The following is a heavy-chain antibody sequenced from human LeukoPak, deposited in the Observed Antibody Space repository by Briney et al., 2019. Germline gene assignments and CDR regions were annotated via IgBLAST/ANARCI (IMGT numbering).Heavy chain of an antibody. CDR2: IYTSGST. J-gene: IGHJ4*02. D-gene: IGHD2-21*01. V-gene: IGHV4-59*10. Sequence: SETLSLTCGVYGVSFSSYYWSWIRQPAGKGLEWIGRIYTSGSTNYNPSLKSRVTMSVDTSKNQFSLKLSSVTAADTAVYYCARGIAKMTPSYYFDYWGQGTLVTVSS. CDR1: GVSFSSYY. CDR3: ARGIAKMTPSYYFDY.